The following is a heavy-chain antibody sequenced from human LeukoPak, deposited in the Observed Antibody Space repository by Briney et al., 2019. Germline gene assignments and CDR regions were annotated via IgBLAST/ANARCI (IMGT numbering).Heavy chain of an antibody. J-gene: IGHJ4*02. CDR3: ANSSGNSCYSMYDS. V-gene: IGHV3-23*01. CDR1: GFTFNNYG. CDR2: ICNSGATT. D-gene: IGHD5-18*01. Sequence: GGSLRLSCAASGFTFNNYGMTWVRQSPGKGLDWVSVICNSGATTYYADSVKGRFTISRDESKNALYLQMNSLRAEDTAIYYCANSSGNSCYSMYDSWGQGTLVTVSS.